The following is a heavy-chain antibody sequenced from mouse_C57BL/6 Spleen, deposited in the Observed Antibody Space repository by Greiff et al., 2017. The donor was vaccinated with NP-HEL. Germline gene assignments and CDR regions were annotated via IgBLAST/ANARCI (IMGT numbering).Heavy chain of an antibody. D-gene: IGHD1-1*01. J-gene: IGHJ4*01. V-gene: IGHV1-64*01. CDR3: ARRGTVVATYYAMDY. CDR2: IHPNSGST. CDR1: GYTFTSYW. Sequence: VQLQQPGAELVKPGASVKLSCKASGYTFTSYWMHWVKQRPGQGLEWIGMIHPNSGSTNYNEKFKSKATLTVDKSSSTAYMQLSSLTSEDSAVYYCARRGTVVATYYAMDYWGQGTSVTVSS.